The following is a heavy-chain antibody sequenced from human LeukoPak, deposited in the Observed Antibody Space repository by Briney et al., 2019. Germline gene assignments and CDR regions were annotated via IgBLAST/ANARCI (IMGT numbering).Heavy chain of an antibody. CDR2: ISDGGSRT. D-gene: IGHD7-27*01. J-gene: IGHJ4*02. Sequence: GGSLRLSCAASGFSFSSYAVSWVRQAPGKGLEWVSGISDGGSRTYYADSVKGRFTISRDDSKNTLYLQMNSLRAEDTAVYYCAKVQLGIGVDYWGQGTLLTVSS. V-gene: IGHV3-23*01. CDR3: AKVQLGIGVDY. CDR1: GFSFSSYA.